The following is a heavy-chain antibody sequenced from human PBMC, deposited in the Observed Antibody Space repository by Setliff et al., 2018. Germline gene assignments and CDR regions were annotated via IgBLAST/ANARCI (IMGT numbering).Heavy chain of an antibody. CDR3: ARRAGDAFDI. CDR1: GYSFSIYW. V-gene: IGHV5-51*03. CDR2: IYPGDSDT. Sequence: GKSLKISCKGSGYSFSIYWIGWVRQMPGKGLEWMGIIYPGDSDTIYRPSFRGQVTISADKSISTAYLQWSSLKASDTAMYYCARRAGDAFDIWGQGTMVTVSS. J-gene: IGHJ3*02.